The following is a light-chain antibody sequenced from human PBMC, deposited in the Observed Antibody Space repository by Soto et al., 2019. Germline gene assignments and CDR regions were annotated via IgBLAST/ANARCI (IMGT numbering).Light chain of an antibody. CDR3: QQYESYSPWT. V-gene: IGKV1-5*01. Sequence: DIQVTQSPATLSASVGDRVTITCRASQSITSWLAWYQQKPGKAPNLLIYDASTLQSGVPSRYSGSGSGTEFTLTISNLQPDDFATYYCQQYESYSPWTFGQGTKVDIK. CDR1: QSITSW. J-gene: IGKJ1*01. CDR2: DAS.